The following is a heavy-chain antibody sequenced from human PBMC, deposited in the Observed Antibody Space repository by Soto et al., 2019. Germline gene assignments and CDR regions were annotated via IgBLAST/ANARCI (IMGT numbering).Heavy chain of an antibody. CDR2: IKSKTDGGTT. CDR3: TTDLIDPPSLYCSSTSCSGPIIDY. V-gene: IGHV3-15*07. D-gene: IGHD2-2*01. Sequence: GGSLRLSCAASGFTFSNAWMNWVRQAPGKGLEWVGRIKSKTDGGTTDYAAPVKGRFTISRDDSKNTLYLQMNSLKTEDTAVYYCTTDLIDPPSLYCSSTSCSGPIIDYWGQGTLVTVSS. CDR1: GFTFSNAW. J-gene: IGHJ4*02.